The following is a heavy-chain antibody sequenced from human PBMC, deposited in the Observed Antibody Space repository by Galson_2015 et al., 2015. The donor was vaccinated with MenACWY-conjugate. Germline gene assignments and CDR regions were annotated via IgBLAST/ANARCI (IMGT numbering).Heavy chain of an antibody. D-gene: IGHD3-3*01. CDR3: ARLVTRGITIFGAHPRASYGLDV. J-gene: IGHJ6*02. CDR1: DGSLTGAS. V-gene: IGHV4-34*01. Sequence: ETLSLTCGVHDGSLTGASWSWIRQPPGKGLEWLGEINHVGDTDYNPSLRGRVTISLDTSKNQFSLRLRSATAADTAVYYCARLVTRGITIFGAHPRASYGLDVWGQGTTVIVSS. CDR2: INHVGDT.